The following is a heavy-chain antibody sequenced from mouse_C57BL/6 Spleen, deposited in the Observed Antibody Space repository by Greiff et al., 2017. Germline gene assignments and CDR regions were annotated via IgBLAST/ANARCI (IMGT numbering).Heavy chain of an antibody. CDR3: ARPDYYGSSYNWYFDV. CDR1: GFTFSSYG. D-gene: IGHD1-1*01. Sequence: EVMLVESGGDLVKPGGSLKLSCAASGFTFSSYGMSWVRQTPDKRLEWVATISSGGSYTYYPASVKGRFTISRDNAKNTLYLQMSSLKSEDTAMDYCARPDYYGSSYNWYFDVWGTGTTVTVSS. J-gene: IGHJ1*03. CDR2: ISSGGSYT. V-gene: IGHV5-6*01.